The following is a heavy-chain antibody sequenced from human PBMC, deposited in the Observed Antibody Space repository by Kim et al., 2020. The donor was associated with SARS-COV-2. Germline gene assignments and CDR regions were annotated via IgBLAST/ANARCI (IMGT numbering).Heavy chain of an antibody. CDR3: ASLLPLYYYYGMDV. CDR2: ISSSGITI. Sequence: GSLRLSCAASGFTFSSYEMNWVRQAPGKGLEWVSYISSSGITIYYADSVKGRFTISRDNAKNSLYLQMNSLRAEDTAVYYCASLLPLYYYYGMDVWGQG. CDR1: GFTFSSYE. J-gene: IGHJ6*02. V-gene: IGHV3-48*03.